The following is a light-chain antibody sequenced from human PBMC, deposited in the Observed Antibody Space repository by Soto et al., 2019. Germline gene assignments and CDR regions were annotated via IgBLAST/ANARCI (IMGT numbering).Light chain of an antibody. CDR3: AAWDDSLSGGV. Sequence: QSVLTQPPSASGTPGQRVTISFSGSSSNIGSNYVYWYQQLPGTAPELLIYRNNQRPSGVPDRFSGSKSGTSASLAISGLRSEDEADYYCAAWDDSLSGGVFGTGTKVTVL. CDR2: RNN. V-gene: IGLV1-47*01. CDR1: SSNIGSNY. J-gene: IGLJ1*01.